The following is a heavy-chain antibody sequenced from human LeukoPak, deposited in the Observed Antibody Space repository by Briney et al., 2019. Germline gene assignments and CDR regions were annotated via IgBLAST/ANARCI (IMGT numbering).Heavy chain of an antibody. Sequence: SETLSLTCTVSGGSISSNYWSWIRQPPGKGLEWIGYVYYSGSTNCNPSLKSRVTISVDTSKNQFSLKLSSVTAADTAVYYCARGGRLGFDPWGQGTLVTVSS. D-gene: IGHD3-16*01. CDR2: VYYSGST. CDR3: ARGGRLGFDP. V-gene: IGHV4-59*01. J-gene: IGHJ5*02. CDR1: GGSISSNY.